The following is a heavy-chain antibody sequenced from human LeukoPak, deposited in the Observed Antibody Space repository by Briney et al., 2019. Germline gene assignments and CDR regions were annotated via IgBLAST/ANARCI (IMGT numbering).Heavy chain of an antibody. D-gene: IGHD3-10*01. CDR3: ARHRYYYRSGSYYGAPYYMDV. J-gene: IGHJ6*03. CDR2: IYSGST. CDR1: GGSISSSSYY. Sequence: SETLSLTCTVSGGSISSSSYYWGWIRQPPGTGLEWIGSIYSGSTYYNPSLKSRVTISVDTSKNQFSLKLSSVTAADTAVYYCARHRYYYRSGSYYGAPYYMDVWGKGTTVTISS. V-gene: IGHV4-39*01.